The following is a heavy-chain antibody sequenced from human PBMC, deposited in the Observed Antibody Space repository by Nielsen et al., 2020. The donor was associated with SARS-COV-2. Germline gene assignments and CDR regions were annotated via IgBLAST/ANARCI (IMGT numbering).Heavy chain of an antibody. CDR1: GYIFTSYG. Sequence: ASVKVSCKASGYIFTSYGISWVRQAPGQGLEWMGWISAYNGNTNYAQKLQVTVTMTTDTYTSTAYMELRSLRSDDTAVYYCARTNFQYSSGWGFDYWGQGTLVTVSS. CDR3: ARTNFQYSSGWGFDY. D-gene: IGHD6-19*01. CDR2: ISAYNGNT. J-gene: IGHJ4*02. V-gene: IGHV1-18*04.